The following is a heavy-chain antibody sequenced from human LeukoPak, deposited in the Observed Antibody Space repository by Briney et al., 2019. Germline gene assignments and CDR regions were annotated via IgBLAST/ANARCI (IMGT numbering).Heavy chain of an antibody. V-gene: IGHV6-1*01. CDR1: GDSVSSNSAA. CDR2: TYYRSKWYN. J-gene: IGHJ5*02. CDR3: ARGASVLWFGESLFDP. D-gene: IGHD3-10*01. Sequence: SQTLTLTCAISGDSVSSNSAAWNWIRQSPSRGLEWLGRTYYRSKWYNDYAVSVKSRITINPDTSKNQFSLQLNSVTPEDTAVNYCARGASVLWFGESLFDPWGQGTLVTVSS.